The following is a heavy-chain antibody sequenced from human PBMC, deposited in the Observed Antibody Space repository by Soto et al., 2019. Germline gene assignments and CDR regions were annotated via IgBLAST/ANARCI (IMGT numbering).Heavy chain of an antibody. Sequence: QLRLQESGSGLVKPSQTLSLTCAVSGGSISSGGYSWSWIRQPPGKGLEWIGYIYHSGSTYYNPSLKSRVTISVDRSKNQFSQKLSSVTAADTAVYYCARGQVVAAQHWGQGTLVTVSS. CDR2: IYHSGST. CDR3: ARGQVVAAQH. CDR1: GGSISSGGYS. V-gene: IGHV4-30-2*01. D-gene: IGHD2-15*01. J-gene: IGHJ4*02.